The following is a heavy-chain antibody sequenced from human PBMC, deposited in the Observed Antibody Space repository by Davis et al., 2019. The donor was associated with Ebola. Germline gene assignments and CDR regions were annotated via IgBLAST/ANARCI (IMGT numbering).Heavy chain of an antibody. Sequence: GESLKISCAASGFTFSDHYMDWVRQAPGKGLEWVGFIRSKAYGGTTEYAASVKGRFTISRDDSKSIAYLQMNSLKTEDTAVYYCTRDRIFGVVPDPWGQGTLVTVSS. CDR1: GFTFSDHY. CDR3: TRDRIFGVVPDP. D-gene: IGHD3-3*01. V-gene: IGHV3-49*04. J-gene: IGHJ5*02. CDR2: IRSKAYGGTT.